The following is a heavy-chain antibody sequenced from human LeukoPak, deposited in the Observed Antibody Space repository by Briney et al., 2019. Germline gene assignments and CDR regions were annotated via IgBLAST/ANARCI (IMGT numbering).Heavy chain of an antibody. CDR2: IYYSGST. Sequence: PSQTLSLTCTVSGGSISSGGYYWSWIRQHPGKGLEWIGYIYYSGSTYYNPSLKSRVTISVHTSKNQFSLKLSSVTAADTAVYYCARDDYSNEYNWFDPWGQGTLVTVSS. CDR3: ARDDYSNEYNWFDP. D-gene: IGHD4-11*01. J-gene: IGHJ5*02. CDR1: GGSISSGGYY. V-gene: IGHV4-31*03.